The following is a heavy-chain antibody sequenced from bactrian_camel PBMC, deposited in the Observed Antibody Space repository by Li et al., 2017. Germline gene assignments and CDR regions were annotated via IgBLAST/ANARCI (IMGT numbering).Heavy chain of an antibody. CDR3: AAITSHKVTSYGVSYDTPSFGY. J-gene: IGHJ6*01. Sequence: DVQLVESGGGLVQPGGSLRLSCAASGFTFSTYAMSWVRQAPGKGLEWVSAINNGGGDTDYADSVKGRFTISRDNAKNTLYLEMNSLKVDDTAVYYCAAITSHKVTSYGVSYDTPSFGYWGQGTQVTVS. D-gene: IGHD2*01. V-gene: IGHV3S31*01. CDR1: GFTFSTYA. CDR2: INNGGGDT.